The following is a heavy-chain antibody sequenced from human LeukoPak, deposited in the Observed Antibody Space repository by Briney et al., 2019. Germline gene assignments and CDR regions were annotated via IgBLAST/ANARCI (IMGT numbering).Heavy chain of an antibody. D-gene: IGHD3-22*01. Sequence: ESGPTLVNPTQTLTLTCTFSGFSLSTSGVGVGWIRQPPGKALEWLALISWHDDKRYSPSLKSRLTITKDTSKNQVVLTMTTMDPVDTATYYCAQFDLPNYHDSCGYPANWGQGTLVTVSS. J-gene: IGHJ4*02. CDR2: ISWHDDK. CDR1: GFSLSTSGVG. CDR3: AQFDLPNYHDSCGYPAN. V-gene: IGHV2-5*01.